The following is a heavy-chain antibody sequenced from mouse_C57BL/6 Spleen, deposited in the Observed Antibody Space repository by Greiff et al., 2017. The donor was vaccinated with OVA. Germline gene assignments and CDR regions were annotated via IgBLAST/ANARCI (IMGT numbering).Heavy chain of an antibody. CDR3: ARGGLSLYAMDD. Sequence: QVQLQQSGAELVRPGTSVKVSCKASGYAFTNYLIEWVKQRPGQGLEWIGVINPGSGGTNYNEKFKGKATLTADKSSSTAYMQLSSLTSEDSAVYFCARGGLSLYAMDDWGQGTSVTVSS. D-gene: IGHD1-1*02. CDR1: GYAFTNYL. J-gene: IGHJ4*01. CDR2: INPGSGGT. V-gene: IGHV1-54*01.